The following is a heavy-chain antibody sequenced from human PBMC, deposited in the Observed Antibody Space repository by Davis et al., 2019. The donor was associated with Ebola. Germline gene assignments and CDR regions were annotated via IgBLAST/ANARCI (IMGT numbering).Heavy chain of an antibody. J-gene: IGHJ2*01. Sequence: GESLKISCAASGFTFSSYWMHWVRQAPGKGLVWVSRINSDGSSTSYADSVKGRFTISRDNAKNTLYLQMNSLRAEDTAVYYCARAVWGGLYFDLWGRGTLVTVSS. CDR3: ARAVWGGLYFDL. V-gene: IGHV3-74*01. CDR2: INSDGSST. CDR1: GFTFSSYW. D-gene: IGHD3/OR15-3a*01.